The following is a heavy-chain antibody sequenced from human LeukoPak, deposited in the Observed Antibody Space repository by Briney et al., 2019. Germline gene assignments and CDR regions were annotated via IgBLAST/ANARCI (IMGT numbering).Heavy chain of an antibody. CDR1: GFTSSSYW. J-gene: IGHJ4*02. CDR2: IKQDGSEK. D-gene: IGHD2-21*01. Sequence: GGSLRLSCAASGFTSSSYWASWLRQAPGKGLEWVANIKQDGSEKYYVDSVKGRFTISRDNAKNSLYPQMNSLRAEDTAVYYCAILPGGDNFNWGQGTLVTVSS. CDR3: AILPGGDNFN. V-gene: IGHV3-7*02.